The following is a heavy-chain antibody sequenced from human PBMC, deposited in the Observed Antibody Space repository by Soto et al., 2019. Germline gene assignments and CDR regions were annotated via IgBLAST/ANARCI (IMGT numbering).Heavy chain of an antibody. D-gene: IGHD6-13*01. J-gene: IGHJ4*02. CDR3: ARGTSWQLPFDY. Sequence: SETLSLTCTVSSDSISSYYWSWIRQPPGKRLEWIGYISYSGSTDYNPSLKSRVTISGDTSKNQFSLKVSSVTAADTAVYYCARGTSWQLPFDYWGQGTLVTVS. CDR2: ISYSGST. V-gene: IGHV4-59*01. CDR1: SDSISSYY.